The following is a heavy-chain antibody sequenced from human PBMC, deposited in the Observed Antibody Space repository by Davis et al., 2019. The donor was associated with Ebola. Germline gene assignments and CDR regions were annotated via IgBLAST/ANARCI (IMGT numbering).Heavy chain of an antibody. Sequence: PGGSLRLSCTVSGGSISSYYWSWIRQPPGKGLEWIGSIYYSGSTYYNPSPKSRVTISVDTSKNQFSLRLSSVTAADTAVYYCARSRRGYSYGLFDFWGQGILVTVSS. D-gene: IGHD5-18*01. J-gene: IGHJ4*02. CDR1: GGSISSYY. CDR3: ARSRRGYSYGLFDF. V-gene: IGHV4-59*01. CDR2: IYYSGST.